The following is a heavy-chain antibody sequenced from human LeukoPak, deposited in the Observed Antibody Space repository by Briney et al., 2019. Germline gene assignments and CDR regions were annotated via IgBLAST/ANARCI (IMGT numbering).Heavy chain of an antibody. V-gene: IGHV1-69*05. J-gene: IGHJ4*02. CDR3: ARSNPMDYGSFDY. Sequence: SVKVSCKASGGTFSSYAISWVRQAPGQGLEWMGRIIPIFGTANYAPKFQGRVTITTDESTSTAYMELSSLRPEDTAVYYCARSNPMDYGSFDYWGQGTLVTVSS. CDR1: GGTFSSYA. CDR2: IIPIFGTA. D-gene: IGHD3-16*01.